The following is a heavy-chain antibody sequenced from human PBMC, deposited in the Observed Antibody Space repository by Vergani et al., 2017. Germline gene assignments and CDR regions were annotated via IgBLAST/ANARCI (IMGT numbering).Heavy chain of an antibody. CDR1: GGSISSYY. CDR2: IYYSGST. Sequence: QVQLQESGPGLVKPSETLSLTCTVSGGSISSYYWSWIRQPPGKGLEWIGYIYYSGSTNYNPSLKSRVTISVDTSKNQFSLKLSSVTAADTGVYYCARKPYCGADCYSDAFDIWGQGTMVTVSS. J-gene: IGHJ3*02. V-gene: IGHV4-59*01. D-gene: IGHD2-21*02. CDR3: ARKPYCGADCYSDAFDI.